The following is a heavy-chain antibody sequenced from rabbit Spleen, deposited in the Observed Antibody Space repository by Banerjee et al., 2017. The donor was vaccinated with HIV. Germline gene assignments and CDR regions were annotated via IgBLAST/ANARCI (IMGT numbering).Heavy chain of an antibody. Sequence: QEQLEESRGDLVKPEGSLTLTCTASGFSFSSNYYMCGVRQAPGKGLECIACIYAGSSGSTWYASWAKGRFTISKTSSTTVTLQMTSLTAADTATYFCARGSATMTMVITGFYLNLWGPGTLVTVS. CDR2: IYAGSSGST. CDR3: ARGSATMTMVITGFYLNL. V-gene: IGHV1S45*01. J-gene: IGHJ4*01. CDR1: GFSFSSNYY. D-gene: IGHD2-1*01.